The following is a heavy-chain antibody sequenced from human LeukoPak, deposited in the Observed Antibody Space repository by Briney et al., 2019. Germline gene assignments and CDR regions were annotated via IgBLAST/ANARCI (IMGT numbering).Heavy chain of an antibody. D-gene: IGHD2-15*01. CDR2: INPSGGST. CDR1: GYTFTNYF. J-gene: IGHJ6*02. V-gene: IGHV1-46*01. CDR3: ARDRVDRDYGMDV. Sequence: ASVKVSRNTSGYTFTNYFIHWVRQVPGQGLEWMGMINPSGGSTSYAQKFQGRVTMTRDTSTSTVYMELSSLRSEDTAVYYCARDRVDRDYGMDVWGQGTTVTVSS.